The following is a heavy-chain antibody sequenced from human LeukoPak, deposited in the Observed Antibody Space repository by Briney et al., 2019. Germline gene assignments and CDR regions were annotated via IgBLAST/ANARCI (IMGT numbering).Heavy chain of an antibody. D-gene: IGHD6-19*01. CDR1: GGSISSYY. CDR3: ARAIAVAPYRWFDP. CDR2: IYYSGST. V-gene: IGHV4-59*01. Sequence: SETLSLTCTVSGGSISSYYWSWIRQPPGKGLEWIGYIYYSGSTNYNPSLKSRVTISVDTSKNQFSLKLSSVTAADTAVYYCARAIAVAPYRWFDPWGQGTLVTVSS. J-gene: IGHJ5*02.